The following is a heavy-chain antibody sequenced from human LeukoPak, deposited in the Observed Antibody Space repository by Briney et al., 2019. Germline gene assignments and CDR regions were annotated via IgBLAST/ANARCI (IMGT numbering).Heavy chain of an antibody. CDR1: GYTLTGYY. J-gene: IGHJ4*02. Sequence: VASVKVSCKASGYTLTGYYMHWVRQAPGRGLEWMGWINPNSGGTNYAQKFQGRVTMTRDTSISTAYMELSRLRSDDTAVYYCAREDGGGLTSTAMAVFDYWGQGTLVTVSS. CDR2: INPNSGGT. CDR3: AREDGGGLTSTAMAVFDY. V-gene: IGHV1-2*02. D-gene: IGHD5-18*01.